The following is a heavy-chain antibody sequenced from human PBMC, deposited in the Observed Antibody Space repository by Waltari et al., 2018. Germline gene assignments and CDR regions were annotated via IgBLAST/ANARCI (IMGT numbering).Heavy chain of an antibody. Sequence: EVQVVESGGGLVQPGGSLRLSCAASGFSFNTFWMHWVRQAPGKGLVLVSRINSAGTGTKYADFVQGRFTISRDNGKNTLFLQMNSLKVDDTAVYYCVAEGSNSVHHWGHGTLVTVSS. CDR2: INSAGTGT. CDR3: VAEGSNSVHH. D-gene: IGHD1-26*01. V-gene: IGHV3-74*03. J-gene: IGHJ5*02. CDR1: GFSFNTFW.